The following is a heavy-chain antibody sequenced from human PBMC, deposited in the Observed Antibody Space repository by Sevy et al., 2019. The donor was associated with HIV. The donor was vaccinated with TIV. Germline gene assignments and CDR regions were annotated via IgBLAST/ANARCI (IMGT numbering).Heavy chain of an antibody. J-gene: IGHJ4*02. V-gene: IGHV3-30-3*01. CDR1: GLTFSKIA. CDR2: ISNDGSNK. D-gene: IGHD3-16*02. Sequence: GGSLRLSCAASGLTFSKIAIHWVRQAPGKGLEWVSVISNDGSNKDYADSVKGRFTISRDNSKNMLYLQLNSLRVEDTAVYYCARASHMVTFGGVIVVDGIDYWGQGTLVTVSS. CDR3: ARASHMVTFGGVIVVDGIDY.